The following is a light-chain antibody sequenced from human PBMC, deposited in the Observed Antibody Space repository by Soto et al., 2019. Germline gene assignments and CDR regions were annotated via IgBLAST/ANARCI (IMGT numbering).Light chain of an antibody. CDR1: SSNIGSNY. CDR3: AAWDDRLSGPWV. V-gene: IGLV1-47*02. Sequence: QSVLTHPPSASGTPGQRVTISCSGSSSNIGSNYVYWYQQLPGTAPKLLIYSNNQRPSGVPDRFSGSKSGTSASLAISGLRSEDEADYYCAAWDDRLSGPWVFGGGTKLTVL. J-gene: IGLJ3*02. CDR2: SNN.